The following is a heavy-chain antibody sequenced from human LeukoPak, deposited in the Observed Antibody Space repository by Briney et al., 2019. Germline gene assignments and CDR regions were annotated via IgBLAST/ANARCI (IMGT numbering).Heavy chain of an antibody. CDR3: ARLSTGVPGNDY. D-gene: IGHD6-19*01. J-gene: IGHJ4*02. V-gene: IGHV3-7*01. Sequence: GSLRLSCAASGFTFSSYWMSWVRQAPGKGLEWVANIKQDGSEKYYVDAVKGRFTISRDNAKNSLFLQMNSLAAEDTAVYYCARLSTGVPGNDYWGQGTLVTVSS. CDR1: GFTFSSYW. CDR2: IKQDGSEK.